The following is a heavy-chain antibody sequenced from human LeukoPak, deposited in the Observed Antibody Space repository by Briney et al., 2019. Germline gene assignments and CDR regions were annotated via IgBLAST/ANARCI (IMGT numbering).Heavy chain of an antibody. J-gene: IGHJ6*03. CDR3: ARRAPDFWSGYSTSGRKGYYMDV. Sequence: GESLKISCKGSGYSFTSYWIGWVRQMPGKGLEWMGIIYPGDSDTRYSPSFQGQVTISADKSITTAYLQWSSLKASDTAMYYCARRAPDFWSGYSTSGRKGYYMDVWGKGTTVTVSS. CDR1: GYSFTSYW. D-gene: IGHD3-3*01. V-gene: IGHV5-51*01. CDR2: IYPGDSDT.